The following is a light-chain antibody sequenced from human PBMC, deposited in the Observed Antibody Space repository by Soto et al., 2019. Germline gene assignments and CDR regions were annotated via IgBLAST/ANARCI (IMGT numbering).Light chain of an antibody. CDR3: QQYSNWPPIT. J-gene: IGKJ5*01. CDR2: DTS. Sequence: ETVMTQSPGTLSVSLGERATLSCRASQSVSIHLAWYQQKPGQAPRLPIYDTSTRATGIPARFSGSGSGTEFTLTISSLQSEDFAVYYCQQYSNWPPITCGQGTRLEI. V-gene: IGKV3-15*01. CDR1: QSVSIH.